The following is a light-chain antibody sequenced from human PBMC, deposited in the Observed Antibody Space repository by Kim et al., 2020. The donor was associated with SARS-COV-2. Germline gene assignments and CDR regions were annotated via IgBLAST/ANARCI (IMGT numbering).Light chain of an antibody. Sequence: SYELTLPPSVSVATGKTARITCGGNNIGSKSVHWYQQKPGQAPVLVIYYDSDRPSGIPERFSGSNSGNTATLTISRVEAGDEADYYCPVWDSSSDHRVFG. J-gene: IGLJ3*02. CDR1: NIGSKS. V-gene: IGLV3-21*04. CDR2: YDS. CDR3: PVWDSSSDHRV.